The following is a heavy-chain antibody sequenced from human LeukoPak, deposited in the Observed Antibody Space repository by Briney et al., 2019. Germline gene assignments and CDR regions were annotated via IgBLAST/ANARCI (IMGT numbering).Heavy chain of an antibody. D-gene: IGHD3-3*01. CDR2: NYTSGST. CDR1: VGSLRISY. V-gene: IGHV4-4*07. J-gene: IGHJ4*02. Sequence: SETLSLTCTVSVGSLRISYCSWIPHPPGKGREGIGRNYTSGSTNYNPSLKSRVTLSVDTSKKQFFLKLSSVTAADTAVYYCARNTYYDFWSGYYGGYFDYWGQGTLVTVSS. CDR3: ARNTYYDFWSGYYGGYFDY.